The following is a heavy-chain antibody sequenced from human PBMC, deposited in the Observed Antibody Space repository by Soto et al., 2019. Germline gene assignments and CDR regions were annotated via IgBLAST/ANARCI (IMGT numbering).Heavy chain of an antibody. CDR1: GYTFTYYY. J-gene: IGHJ6*02. CDR2: INPNSGGT. CDR3: ARAIPGVGATGDYFDFSGIDV. D-gene: IGHD1-26*01. V-gene: IGHV1-2*02. Sequence: ASVKVSCKASGYTFTYYYMYWVRQAPGQGLEWMGWINPNSGGTNYARKFQGRVTMTRDTSISTAYIELSRLRSDDTAVYYCARAIPGVGATGDYFDFSGIDVWGQGTMVTVSS.